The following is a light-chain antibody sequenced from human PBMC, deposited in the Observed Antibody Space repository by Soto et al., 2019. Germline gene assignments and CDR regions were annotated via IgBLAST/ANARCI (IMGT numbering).Light chain of an antibody. CDR1: QSVSSF. CDR3: QQRSTRPYT. CDR2: DAS. Sequence: EIVLTQSPATLSSSPGERATLSCRASQSVSSFLAWYQQKPGQAPRLLIYDASNRATGIAGRFSGSGSETDFTLTISCVEPEDFAVYSCQQRSTRPYTFGQGTKLEMK. J-gene: IGKJ2*01. V-gene: IGKV3-11*01.